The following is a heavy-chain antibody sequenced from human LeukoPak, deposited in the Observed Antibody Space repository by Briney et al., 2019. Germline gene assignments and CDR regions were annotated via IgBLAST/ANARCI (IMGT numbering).Heavy chain of an antibody. Sequence: PGGSLRLSCAASGFTFSSQAMTWVRQAPGKGLEWVSGISSGGTTYYADSVKGRFTISRDKTLYLQMNSLRVEDTAVYYCAIGPRYSYGCWFDPWGQGTLVTVSS. V-gene: IGHV3-23*01. D-gene: IGHD5-18*01. J-gene: IGHJ5*02. CDR1: GFTFSSQA. CDR3: AIGPRYSYGCWFDP. CDR2: ISSGGTT.